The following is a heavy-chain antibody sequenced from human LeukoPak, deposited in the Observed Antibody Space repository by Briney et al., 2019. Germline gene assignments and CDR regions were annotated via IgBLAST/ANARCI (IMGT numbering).Heavy chain of an antibody. Sequence: GGSLRLSCAASGFTFSSYSMNWVRQAPGKGLEWVSSISSSSSYIYYADSVKGRFTISRDNAKNSLYLQMNSLRAEDTAVYYCARVLRYSSGWYLPVSYFDYWGQGTLVTVSS. CDR1: GFTFSSYS. D-gene: IGHD6-19*01. CDR2: ISSSSSYI. CDR3: ARVLRYSSGWYLPVSYFDY. V-gene: IGHV3-21*01. J-gene: IGHJ4*02.